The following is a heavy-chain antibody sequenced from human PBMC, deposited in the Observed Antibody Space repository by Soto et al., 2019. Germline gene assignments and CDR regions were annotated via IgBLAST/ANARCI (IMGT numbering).Heavy chain of an antibody. CDR2: ISYDGSNK. D-gene: IGHD4-17*01. J-gene: IGHJ4*02. CDR3: ARVVGGTVTTFDY. Sequence: QVQLVESGGGVVQPGRSLRLSCAASGFTFSSYAMHWVRQAPGKGLEWVAVISYDGSNKYYADSVKGRFTISRDNSKNTLYLQMNSLRAEDTAVYYCARVVGGTVTTFDYWGQGTLVTVSS. CDR1: GFTFSSYA. V-gene: IGHV3-30-3*01.